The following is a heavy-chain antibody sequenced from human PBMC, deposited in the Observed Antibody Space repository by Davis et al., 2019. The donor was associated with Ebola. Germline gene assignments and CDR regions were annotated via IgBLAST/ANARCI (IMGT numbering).Heavy chain of an antibody. V-gene: IGHV3-23*01. CDR1: GFTFSSYA. J-gene: IGHJ4*02. CDR2: ISGSGGST. D-gene: IGHD6-19*01. CDR3: ARTLPSGWYGYYFDY. Sequence: GESLKISCAASGFTFSSYAMSWVRQAPGKGLEWVSAISGSGGSTYYADSVKGRFTISRDNSKNTLYLQMNSLRAEDTAVYYCARTLPSGWYGYYFDYWGQGTLVTVSS.